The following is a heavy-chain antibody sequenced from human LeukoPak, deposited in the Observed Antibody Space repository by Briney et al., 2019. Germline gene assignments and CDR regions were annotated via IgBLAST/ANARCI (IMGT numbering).Heavy chain of an antibody. CDR1: GFTFSTYS. D-gene: IGHD3-22*01. Sequence: GGSLRLSCAASGFTFSTYSLNWVRQAPGKGLEWVSSISSSSIYIYYADSVKGRFTISRDNAKNSLYLQMKSLRAEDTAVYYCARDVYDSSGYYAIDYWGQGTLVTVSS. CDR2: ISSSSIYI. CDR3: ARDVYDSSGYYAIDY. V-gene: IGHV3-21*01. J-gene: IGHJ4*02.